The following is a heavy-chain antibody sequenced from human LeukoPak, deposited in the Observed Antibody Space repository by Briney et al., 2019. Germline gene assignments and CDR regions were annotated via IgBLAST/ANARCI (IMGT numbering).Heavy chain of an antibody. J-gene: IGHJ4*02. V-gene: IGHV3-23*01. D-gene: IGHD2-15*01. CDR3: ARARRDCSGGSCYSYYFDF. CDR1: GFTFSSYA. CDR2: ISGGDGST. Sequence: PGRSLRLSCAASGFTFSSYAMSWVRLAPGKGLKWVSSISGGDGSTYYANSVKGRFTISRDDSKNTVYLQMGSLRAEDMAVYYCARARRDCSGGSCYSYYFDFWGQGTLVTVSS.